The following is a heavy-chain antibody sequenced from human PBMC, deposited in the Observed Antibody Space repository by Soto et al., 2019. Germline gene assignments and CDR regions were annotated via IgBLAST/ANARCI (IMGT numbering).Heavy chain of an antibody. Sequence: LSLTCAVYGGSFSGYYWSWIRQPPGKGLEWIGEINHSGSTNYNPSLKSRVTISVDTSKNQFSLKLSSVTAADTAVYYCARVHDYYDSSGYYLGPFDYWGQGTLVTVS. CDR2: INHSGST. D-gene: IGHD3-22*01. V-gene: IGHV4-34*01. CDR1: GGSFSGYY. J-gene: IGHJ4*02. CDR3: ARVHDYYDSSGYYLGPFDY.